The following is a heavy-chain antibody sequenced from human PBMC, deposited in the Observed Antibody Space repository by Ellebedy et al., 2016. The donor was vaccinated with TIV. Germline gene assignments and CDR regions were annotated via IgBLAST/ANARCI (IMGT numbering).Heavy chain of an antibody. D-gene: IGHD3-9*01. J-gene: IGHJ4*02. CDR1: GFTFRSYA. CDR3: ATHYDILPGQYRGFDY. CDR2: ISGNGGST. Sequence: GESLKISCAASGFTFRSYAMSWVRQAPGKGLEWVSAISGNGGSTYYADSVKGRFTISRDNSKNTMYLEMNSLRAEDTALYYCATHYDILPGQYRGFDYWGQGTLVTVSS. V-gene: IGHV3-23*01.